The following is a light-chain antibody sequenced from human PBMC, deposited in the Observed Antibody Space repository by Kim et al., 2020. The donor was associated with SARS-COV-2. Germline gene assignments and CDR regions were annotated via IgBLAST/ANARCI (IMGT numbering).Light chain of an antibody. J-gene: IGKJ2*01. Sequence: DIQMTQSPSTLSASVGDRVTITCRARQSISGELAWYQQKPGKAPKVLIYDVSTLESGVPSRFSGRGSGTEFTLTISSLQPEDFATYYCQHYDSYSYTFGQGTKLEI. CDR3: QHYDSYSYT. CDR2: DVS. CDR1: QSISGE. V-gene: IGKV1-5*01.